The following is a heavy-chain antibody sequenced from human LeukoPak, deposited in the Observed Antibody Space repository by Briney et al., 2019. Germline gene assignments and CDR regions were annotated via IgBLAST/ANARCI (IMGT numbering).Heavy chain of an antibody. D-gene: IGHD6-19*01. J-gene: IGHJ4*02. V-gene: IGHV3-23*01. CDR1: GFTFNRNA. CDR3: AKTTTGYSSGRYPGWPVDY. Sequence: PGGSLRLSCAASGFTFNRNAISWVRQAPGKGLEWVSTIGGSGDKTFYADSVKGRFTISRDNSKNTVYLQMNSLRAEDTAVYYCAKTTTGYSSGRYPGWPVDYWGQGALVTVSS. CDR2: IGGSGDKT.